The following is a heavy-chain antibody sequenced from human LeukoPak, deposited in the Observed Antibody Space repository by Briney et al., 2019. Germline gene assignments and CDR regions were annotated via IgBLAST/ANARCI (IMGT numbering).Heavy chain of an antibody. CDR2: ISPGGGTT. CDR1: GFAFGSEA. J-gene: IGHJ3*01. D-gene: IGHD6-13*01. CDR3: AKDRPSEHSSGWYRRAFHF. Sequence: GGSLRLSCAVSGFAFGSEAMSWVRQSPARGLEWVASISPGGGTTYYADYVKGRFTISRDNYKNTMYLEMNSLRAEDTAVYYCAKDRPSEHSSGWYRRAFHFWGQGTMVTVSS. V-gene: IGHV3-23*01.